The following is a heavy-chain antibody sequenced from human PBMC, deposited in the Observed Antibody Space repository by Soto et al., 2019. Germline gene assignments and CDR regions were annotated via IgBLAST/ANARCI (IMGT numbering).Heavy chain of an antibody. D-gene: IGHD2-21*01. J-gene: IGHJ4*02. CDR1: GFTFSSYG. CDR3: AKEDTAKHRLGCPLDY. CDR2: ISYDGTNK. Sequence: QVQLVESGGGVVQPGRSLRLSCAASGFTFSSYGMHWVRQAPGKGLAWVAVISYDGTNKYYADSVKGRFTISRDNAKNTMYLQMNSLRAEDTAVYHCAKEDTAKHRLGCPLDYWGQGTLVTVSS. V-gene: IGHV3-30*18.